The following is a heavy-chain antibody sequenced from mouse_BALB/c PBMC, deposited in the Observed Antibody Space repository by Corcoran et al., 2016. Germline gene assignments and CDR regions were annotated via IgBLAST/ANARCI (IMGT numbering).Heavy chain of an antibody. CDR3: ARGNGYPFAY. D-gene: IGHD2-2*01. CDR2: INTYTGEP. V-gene: IGHV9-3-1*01. CDR1: GYTFTNYG. Sequence: QIQLVQSGPELKKPGETVKISCKASGYTFTNYGMNWVKQAPGKGLKWMGWINTYTGEPTYADDFKGRFAFSLETSASTAYLQINNLKNEDTATYFCARGNGYPFAYWGEGTLVNVSA. J-gene: IGHJ3*01.